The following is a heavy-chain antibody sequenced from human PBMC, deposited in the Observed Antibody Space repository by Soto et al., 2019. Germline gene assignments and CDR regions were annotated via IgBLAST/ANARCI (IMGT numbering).Heavy chain of an antibody. Sequence: QPGGSLRLSCAASVLTFSSYGMTWVRQAPGKGLEWVSAVDTGGSAYYADSVKGRFTISRDNSKNTLSLQMNSLRAEDTAVYYCAKGRLRSHSWGQGTLVTVSS. V-gene: IGHV3-23*01. J-gene: IGHJ4*02. CDR3: AKGRLRSHS. CDR2: VDTGGSA. CDR1: VLTFSSYG. D-gene: IGHD4-17*01.